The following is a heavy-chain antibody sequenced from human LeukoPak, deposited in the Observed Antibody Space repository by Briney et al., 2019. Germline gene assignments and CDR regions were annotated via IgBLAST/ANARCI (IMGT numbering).Heavy chain of an antibody. V-gene: IGHV3-23*01. D-gene: IGHD3-10*01. CDR2: ISGSGGST. J-gene: IGHJ5*02. CDR3: ARVPRRGERFDP. Sequence: PGGSLRLSCAASGFTFSSYAMSWVRQAPGKGLEWVSAISGSGGSTYYADSVKGRFTISRDNSKNTLYLQMNSLRSEDTAVYYCARVPRRGERFDPWGQGTLVTVSS. CDR1: GFTFSSYA.